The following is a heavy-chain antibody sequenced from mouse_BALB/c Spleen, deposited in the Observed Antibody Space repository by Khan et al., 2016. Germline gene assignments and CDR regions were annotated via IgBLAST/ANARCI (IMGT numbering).Heavy chain of an antibody. Sequence: VQLQESGPELVKPGASVRISCKASGYTFTSYYIHWVKQRPGQGLEWIGWIYPGNVNTTYNEKFTGKATLTADKSSSTAYMQLSSLTSEDSAVYFCARGGRYDVYWYFDVWGAGTTVTVSS. CDR2: IYPGNVNT. J-gene: IGHJ1*01. D-gene: IGHD2-14*01. V-gene: IGHV1S56*01. CDR1: GYTFTSYY. CDR3: ARGGRYDVYWYFDV.